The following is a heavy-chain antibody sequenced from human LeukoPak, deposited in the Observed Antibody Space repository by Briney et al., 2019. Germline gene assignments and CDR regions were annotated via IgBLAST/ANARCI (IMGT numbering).Heavy chain of an antibody. CDR1: GFTFSSCA. J-gene: IGHJ4*02. Sequence: GGSLRLSCAASGFTFSSCALTWVRQAPGMGLEWVSTISGTGVTTFYADSVRGRFTISRDNSKNTLYLQMSSLRAEDTAVYYCAKESSGWYYFDYWGQGTLVTVSS. CDR2: ISGTGVTT. D-gene: IGHD6-19*01. CDR3: AKESSGWYYFDY. V-gene: IGHV3-23*01.